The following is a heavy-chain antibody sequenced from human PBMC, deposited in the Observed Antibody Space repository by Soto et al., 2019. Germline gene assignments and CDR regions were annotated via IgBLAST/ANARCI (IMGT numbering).Heavy chain of an antibody. CDR2: IYYSGST. V-gene: IGHV4-30-4*01. J-gene: IGHJ4*02. CDR1: GGSISSGDYY. CDR3: ARAQGSGFLVS. Sequence: QVQLQESGPGLVKPSQTLSLTCTVSGGSISSGDYYWSWIRQPPGKGLEWIGYIYYSGSTYYNPSLKSRVTISVDTSKIQFSLKRSSVTAADSAVYYCARAQGSGFLVSWGQGTMVTVSS. D-gene: IGHD3-10*01.